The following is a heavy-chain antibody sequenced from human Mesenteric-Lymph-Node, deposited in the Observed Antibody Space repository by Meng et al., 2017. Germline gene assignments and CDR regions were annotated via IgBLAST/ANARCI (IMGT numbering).Heavy chain of an antibody. Sequence: GESLKIFCAASGFTFSSYAMSWVRQAPGKGLEWVSGIDRDGSGTYYADSVKGRFTISRDNSKNTLYMQMNSLRVEDTAVYFCANGYTPDYWGQGTLVTVSS. CDR1: GFTFSSYA. D-gene: IGHD5-12*01. J-gene: IGHJ4*02. V-gene: IGHV3-23*03. CDR3: ANGYTPDY. CDR2: IDRDGSGT.